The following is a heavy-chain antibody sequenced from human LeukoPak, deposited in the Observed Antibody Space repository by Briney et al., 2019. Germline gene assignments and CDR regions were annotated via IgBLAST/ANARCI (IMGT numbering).Heavy chain of an antibody. D-gene: IGHD1-1*01. CDR3: ASGDNDPLFDY. V-gene: IGHV4-31*03. CDR1: GGSISSGGYY. Sequence: SQTLSLTRTVSGGSISSGGYYWSWIRQHPGKGLEWIGSIYYSGSSNYNPSLQGRVTISLDTSRNQFSLKLSSVTAADTAVYYCASGDNDPLFDYWGQGTLVTVSS. CDR2: IYYSGSS. J-gene: IGHJ4*02.